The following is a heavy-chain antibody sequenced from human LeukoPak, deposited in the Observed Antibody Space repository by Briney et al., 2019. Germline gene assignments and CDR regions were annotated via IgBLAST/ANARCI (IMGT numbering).Heavy chain of an antibody. Sequence: PGGSLRLSCAASGFIFSTYWMSWVRQAPGKGPVWVSRINSDGSSINYADSVKGRFTISRDNAKNTLYLQMNSLRADDTAVYYCAKDSGSSGSYVWGQGTTVTVSS. V-gene: IGHV3-74*01. D-gene: IGHD3-22*01. CDR2: INSDGSSI. CDR3: AKDSGSSGSYV. CDR1: GFIFSTYW. J-gene: IGHJ6*02.